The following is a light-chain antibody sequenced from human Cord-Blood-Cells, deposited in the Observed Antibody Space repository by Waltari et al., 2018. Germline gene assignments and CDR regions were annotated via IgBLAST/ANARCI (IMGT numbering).Light chain of an antibody. CDR3: GADHGSGSNFVYV. CDR1: RGYSESK. CDR2: VGTGGSVG. J-gene: IGLJ1*01. V-gene: IGLV9-49*01. Sequence: QPVLTHPPSASASLGASVTLTCTLSRGYSESKVDWYTQRPGTGPRFVMRVGTGGSVGSKGDGIPDRFSVLGSGLNRYLTIKNIQEEDESDYHCGADHGSGSNFVYVFGTGTKVTVL.